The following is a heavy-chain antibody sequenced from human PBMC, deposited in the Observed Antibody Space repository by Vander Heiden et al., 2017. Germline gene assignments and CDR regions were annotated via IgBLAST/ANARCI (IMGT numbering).Heavy chain of an antibody. CDR1: GLTFSDCA. Sequence: EVQLLESGGGLVQPGGSLRLSCVGPGLTFSDCAMSWVRKAPGKGLGLVSVMSGSGGSTYYADSVKCRFTLSRDGSKNMLYLQMNSLRAEDTAVYYCAKSITMTVVGAFDIWGQGTMVTVSS. CDR2: MSGSGGST. V-gene: IGHV3-23*01. D-gene: IGHD3-22*01. CDR3: AKSITMTVVGAFDI. J-gene: IGHJ3*02.